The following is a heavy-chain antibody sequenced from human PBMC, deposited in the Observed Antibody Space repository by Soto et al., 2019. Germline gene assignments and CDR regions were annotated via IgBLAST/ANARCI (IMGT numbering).Heavy chain of an antibody. V-gene: IGHV4-30-2*01. CDR2: IYHSGST. CDR1: GGSISSGGYS. J-gene: IGHJ4*02. D-gene: IGHD3-3*01. CDR3: ARGPAFGR. Sequence: QLQLQESGPGLVKPSQTLSLTCAVSGGSISSGGYSWSWSRQPPGKGLEWIGYIYHSGSTYYNPSLKSRVTISVDRSKNQFSLKLSSVTAADTAVYYCARGPAFGRWGQGTLVTVSS.